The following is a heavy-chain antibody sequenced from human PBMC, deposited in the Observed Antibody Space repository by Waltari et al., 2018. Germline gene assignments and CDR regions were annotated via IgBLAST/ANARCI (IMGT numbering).Heavy chain of an antibody. J-gene: IGHJ6*02. CDR2: VDPEDGET. CDR1: GYTFTDYY. CDR3: ATAFGGGAKWEYYYYGMDV. D-gene: IGHD1-26*01. V-gene: IGHV1-69-2*01. Sequence: EVQLVQSGAEVKKPGATVKISCKVSGYTFTDYYMHWVQQAPGKGLEWMGLVDPEDGETIYAEKFQGRVTITADTSTDTAYMELSSLRSEDTAVYYCATAFGGGAKWEYYYYGMDVWGQGTTVTVSS.